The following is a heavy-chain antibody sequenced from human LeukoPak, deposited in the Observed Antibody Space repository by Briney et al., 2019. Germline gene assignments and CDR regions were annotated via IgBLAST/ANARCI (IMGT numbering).Heavy chain of an antibody. CDR3: ARPRITIFGVVTLGAAFDI. V-gene: IGHV1-18*01. CDR1: AYAFTTYG. D-gene: IGHD3-3*01. J-gene: IGHJ3*02. CDR2: ISAYNGHT. Sequence: ASVKVSCKASAYAFTTYGITWVRQAPGQGLEWMGWISAYNGHTNHAQKLQGRVTVTTDTSTSTAYMELRSLRSEDTAVYYCARPRITIFGVVTLGAAFDIWGQGTMVTVSS.